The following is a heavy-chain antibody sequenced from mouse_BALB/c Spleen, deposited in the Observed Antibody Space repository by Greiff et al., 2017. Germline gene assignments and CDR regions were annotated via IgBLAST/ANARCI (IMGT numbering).Heavy chain of an antibody. V-gene: IGHV3-8*02. CDR3: ARSGGYGSSPYYFDY. Sequence: EVQLVESGPSLVKPSQTLSLTCSVTGDSITSGYWNWIRKFPGNKLEYMGYISYSGSTYYNPSLKSRISITRDTSKNQYYLQLNSVTTEDTATYYCARSGGYGSSPYYFDYWGQGTTLTVAA. J-gene: IGHJ2*01. CDR2: ISYSGST. CDR1: GDSITSGY. D-gene: IGHD1-1*01.